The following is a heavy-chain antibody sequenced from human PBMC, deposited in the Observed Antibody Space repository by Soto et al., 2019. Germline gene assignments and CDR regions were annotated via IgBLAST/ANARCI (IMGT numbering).Heavy chain of an antibody. CDR1: GFTFSSYG. V-gene: IGHV3-33*01. CDR2: IWYDGSNK. D-gene: IGHD2-2*01. CDR3: ASQIVSEIVVVPAATERRIESAFDI. J-gene: IGHJ3*02. Sequence: GGSLRLCSAASGFTFSSYGMHWVRQAPGKGLEWVAVIWYDGSNKYYADSVKGRFTISRDNSKNTLYLQMNSLGAEDTAVYYCASQIVSEIVVVPAATERRIESAFDIWGQGTMVTVSS.